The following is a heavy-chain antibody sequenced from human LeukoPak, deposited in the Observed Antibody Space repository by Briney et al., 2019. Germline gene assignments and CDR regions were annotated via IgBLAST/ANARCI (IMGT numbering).Heavy chain of an antibody. Sequence: GGSLRLSCAASGFTFSSYGMHWVRQAPGKGLEWVAVISYDGSNKYFADSVKGRFTISRDNSKNTLYLQMNSLRAEDTAVYNCAKDFLGSSRAFDIWGQGTMVTVSS. J-gene: IGHJ3*02. D-gene: IGHD2-2*01. CDR1: GFTFSSYG. V-gene: IGHV3-30*18. CDR2: ISYDGSNK. CDR3: AKDFLGSSRAFDI.